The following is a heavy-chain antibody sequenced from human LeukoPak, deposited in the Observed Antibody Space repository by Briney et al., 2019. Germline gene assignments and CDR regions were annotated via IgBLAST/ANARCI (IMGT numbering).Heavy chain of an antibody. CDR2: IQYTGST. J-gene: IGHJ4*02. D-gene: IGHD3-22*01. CDR3: ARYYDRSGYWSTPHFDY. CDR1: GDSVSGTSFY. V-gene: IGHV4-61*01. Sequence: SETLSLTCTVSGDSVSGTSFYWNWIRQPPGKGLQYIGYIQYTGSTNYNPSLKSRVTISVDTSKNQFSLKLSSVTAADTAVYYCARYYDRSGYWSTPHFDYWGQGTLVTVSS.